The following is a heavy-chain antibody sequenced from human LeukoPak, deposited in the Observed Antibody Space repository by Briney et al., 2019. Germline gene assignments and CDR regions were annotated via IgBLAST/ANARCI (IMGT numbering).Heavy chain of an antibody. Sequence: SETLSLTCTVSGGSISSGTYYWGWVRQPRGKGRGWIGSIYSGSTSYNPSLKSRVTISVDTSKNQFSLKLDSVTAADTAVYYCARNASDSGTSYFDYWGQGTLVTVSS. CDR1: GGSISSGTYY. CDR3: ARNASDSGTSYFDY. D-gene: IGHD1-26*01. J-gene: IGHJ4*02. V-gene: IGHV4-39*01. CDR2: IYSGST.